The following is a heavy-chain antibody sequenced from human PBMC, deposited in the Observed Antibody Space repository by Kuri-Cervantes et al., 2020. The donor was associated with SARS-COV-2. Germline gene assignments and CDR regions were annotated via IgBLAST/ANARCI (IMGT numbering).Heavy chain of an antibody. Sequence: SETLSLSCTVSGCSISSSSYYWGWLRQPPGKGLEWIGSIYHSGGTYYKPDRKSRVTITLDTSKNPFSLKLSAVTAADTAVYYCERQGTIGPASIEYYDYWGQGTLVTVSS. V-gene: IGHV4-39*01. CDR2: IYHSGGT. J-gene: IGHJ4*02. D-gene: IGHD2-2*01. CDR3: ERQGTIGPASIEYYDY. CDR1: GCSISSSSYY.